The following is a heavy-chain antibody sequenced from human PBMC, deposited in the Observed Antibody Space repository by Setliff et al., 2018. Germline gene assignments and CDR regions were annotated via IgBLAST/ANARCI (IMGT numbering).Heavy chain of an antibody. J-gene: IGHJ4*02. V-gene: IGHV1-18*01. CDR1: GYNFITLG. CDR3: ARGRGPDIVVTIPGDY. D-gene: IGHD2-15*01. CDR2: ISPYSGKT. Sequence: ASVKVSCKTSGYNFITLGINWVRQAPGQGLEWVGWISPYSGKTDYAQKFQGRVIMTIDSSTTTAYLELKTLRSDDTAVYYCARGRGPDIVVTIPGDYWGQGTQVTVSS.